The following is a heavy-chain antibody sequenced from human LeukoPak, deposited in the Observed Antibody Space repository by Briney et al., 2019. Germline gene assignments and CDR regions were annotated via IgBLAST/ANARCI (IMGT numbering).Heavy chain of an antibody. J-gene: IGHJ4*02. CDR3: ARGYSSSWYLD. V-gene: IGHV3-21*01. D-gene: IGHD6-13*01. CDR1: GFNFSSYS. Sequence: PGGSLRLSCAGSGFNFSSYSTSWVRQAPWKGLEFVSSISSSSSFIYYADSVKGRFTISRDNAKKSLSLQMNSLRADDTAVYYCARGYSSSWYLDWGQGTLVTVSS. CDR2: ISSSSSFI.